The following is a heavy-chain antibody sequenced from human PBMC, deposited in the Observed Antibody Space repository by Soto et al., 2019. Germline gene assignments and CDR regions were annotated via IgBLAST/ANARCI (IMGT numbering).Heavy chain of an antibody. J-gene: IGHJ4*02. CDR1: GGSISSANYF. V-gene: IGHV4-39*01. Sequence: SETQSLTCTDSGGSISSANYFWGWIRQPPGKGLEWIGSIYYTGNTFYNPSLKSRVTISVDRSQNQFSLKLSSVTAADTAVYYCTRQHDGVSATPPIDYWGQASLVT. CDR3: TRQHDGVSATPPIDY. CDR2: IYYTGNT. D-gene: IGHD2-8*01.